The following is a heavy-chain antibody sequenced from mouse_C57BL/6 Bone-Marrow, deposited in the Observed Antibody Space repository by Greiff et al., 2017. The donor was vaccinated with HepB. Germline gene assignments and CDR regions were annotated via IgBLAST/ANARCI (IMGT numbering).Heavy chain of an antibody. CDR1: GYSFTSYY. D-gene: IGHD1-1*01. V-gene: IGHV1-66*01. CDR3: ARDYYGSSPSYAMDY. J-gene: IGHJ4*01. Sequence: QVQLQQSGPELVKPGASVKISCKASGYSFTSYYIHWVKQRPGQGLEWIGWIYPGSGNTKYNEKFKGKATLTADTSSSTAYMQLSSLTSEDSAVYYCARDYYGSSPSYAMDYWGQGTSVTVSS. CDR2: IYPGSGNT.